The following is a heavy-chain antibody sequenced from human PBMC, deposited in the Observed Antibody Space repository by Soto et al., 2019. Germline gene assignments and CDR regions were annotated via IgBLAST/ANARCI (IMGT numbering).Heavy chain of an antibody. V-gene: IGHV4-34*01. D-gene: IGHD5-12*01. CDR3: ARRGGVATNAFDI. J-gene: IGHJ3*02. Sequence: SETLSLTCAVYGGSFSGYYWTWIRQPPGTGLEWIGEINHSGSTNYNPSLKSRVTISVDTSKNQFSLKLSSVTAADTAVYYCARRGGVATNAFDIWGQGTMVT. CDR1: GGSFSGYY. CDR2: INHSGST.